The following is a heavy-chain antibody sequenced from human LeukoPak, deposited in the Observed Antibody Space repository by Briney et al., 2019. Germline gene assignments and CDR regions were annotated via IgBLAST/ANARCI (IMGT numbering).Heavy chain of an antibody. D-gene: IGHD3-3*02. V-gene: IGHV3-53*01. Sequence: GGSLRLSCAVSGFTVSSIHMSWVRQAPGKGLEWVSVFYSGGDTHYVDSVKGRFTISRDNSKNTLYLQMNSLRAEDTAVYYCARDSTGYWYFDLWGRGTLVSVSS. J-gene: IGHJ2*01. CDR3: ARDSTGYWYFDL. CDR2: FYSGGDT. CDR1: GFTVSSIH.